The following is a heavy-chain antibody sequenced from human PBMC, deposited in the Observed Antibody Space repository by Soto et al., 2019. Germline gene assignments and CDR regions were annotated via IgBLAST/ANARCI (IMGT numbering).Heavy chain of an antibody. CDR2: ISSSSSTI. CDR3: ARDLLRERDY. V-gene: IGHV3-48*02. CDR1: GFTFSSYS. D-gene: IGHD2-21*01. Sequence: GGSLRLSCAASGFTFSSYSMNWVRQAPGKGLEWVSYISSSSSTIYYADSVKGRFTISRDNAKNSLYLQMNSLRDGDTAVYYCARDLLRERDYWGQGTLVTVSS. J-gene: IGHJ4*02.